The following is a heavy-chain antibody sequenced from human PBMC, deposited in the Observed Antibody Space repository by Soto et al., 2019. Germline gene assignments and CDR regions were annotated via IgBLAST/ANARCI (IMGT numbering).Heavy chain of an antibody. Sequence: GGSLRLSCAASGITFSSYAMSWVRQAQGIGLEWVSGIGGSGGSTYYADSVKGRFTISRDNSQNTLFLEMNSLRVEDTAVYYCTAALWIFTREQLWLNAPFDYWGQGSLVTVSS. CDR1: GITFSSYA. V-gene: IGHV3-23*01. J-gene: IGHJ4*02. D-gene: IGHD3-22*01. CDR3: TAALWIFTREQLWLNAPFDY. CDR2: IGGSGGST.